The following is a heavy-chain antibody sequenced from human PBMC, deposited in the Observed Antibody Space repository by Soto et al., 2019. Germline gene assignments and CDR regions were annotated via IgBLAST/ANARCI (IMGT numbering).Heavy chain of an antibody. Sequence: QVQLVQSGAEVKKPGSSVKVSCKAPGGTFSSYAISWVRQAPGQGLEWMGGIIPIFGTANYAQKFQGRVTITADESTSTAYMELSSLRSEDTAVYYCARTVRYCSGGSCYWFDPWGQGTLVTVSS. D-gene: IGHD2-15*01. CDR3: ARTVRYCSGGSCYWFDP. CDR2: IIPIFGTA. V-gene: IGHV1-69*01. J-gene: IGHJ5*02. CDR1: GGTFSSYA.